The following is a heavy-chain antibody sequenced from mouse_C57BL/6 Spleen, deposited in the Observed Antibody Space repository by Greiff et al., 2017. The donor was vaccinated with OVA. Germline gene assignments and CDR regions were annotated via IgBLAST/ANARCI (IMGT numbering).Heavy chain of an antibody. J-gene: IGHJ4*01. CDR1: GFTFSDYG. V-gene: IGHV5-17*01. D-gene: IGHD1-3*01. Sequence: EVQRVESGGGLVKPGGSLKLSCAASGFTFSDYGMHWVRQAPEKGLEWVAYISSGSSTIYYADTVKGRFTISRDTATNTLFLQMTSMRSEDTAMYYGARELYAMDYWGQGTSVTVSS. CDR2: ISSGSSTI. CDR3: ARELYAMDY.